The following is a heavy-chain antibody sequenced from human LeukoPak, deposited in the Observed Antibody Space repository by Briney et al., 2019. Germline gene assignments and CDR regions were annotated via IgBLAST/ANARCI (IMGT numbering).Heavy chain of an antibody. CDR1: GGTFSIYT. CDR3: ARSHTSWSSYYYYYYYMDV. J-gene: IGHJ6*03. Sequence: SVKVSCKASGGTFSIYTISWVRQAPGQGLEWRGGIIPIFGTANYAQKFQVRVTITADESTSTAFTKLSCLRSEDTAVYYCARSHTSWSSYYYYYYYMDVWGKGTTVTVSS. CDR2: IIPIFGTA. D-gene: IGHD2-2*01. V-gene: IGHV1-69*13.